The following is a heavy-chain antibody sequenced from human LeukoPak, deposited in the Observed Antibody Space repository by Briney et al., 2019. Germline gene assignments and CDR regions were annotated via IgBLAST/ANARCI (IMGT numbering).Heavy chain of an antibody. Sequence: SQTLALTCAISGDSVSSNSATWTWIRQSPSRGLEWLGRTYYRSKWYNDYAVSVKSRITINPDTSKNQFSLQLNSVTPEDTAVYYCARGSSSSSWYFDYWGQGTLVTVSS. D-gene: IGHD6-13*01. CDR2: TYYRSKWYN. V-gene: IGHV6-1*01. CDR3: ARGSSSSSWYFDY. J-gene: IGHJ4*02. CDR1: GDSVSSNSAT.